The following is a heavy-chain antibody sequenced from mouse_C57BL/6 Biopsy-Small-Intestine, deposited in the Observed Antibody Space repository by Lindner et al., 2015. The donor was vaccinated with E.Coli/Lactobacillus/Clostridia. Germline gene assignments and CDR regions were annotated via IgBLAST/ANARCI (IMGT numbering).Heavy chain of an antibody. D-gene: IGHD3-3*01. CDR3: ARGDPYAMDY. CDR2: IFPGSGST. Sequence: VQLQESGPELVRPGASVKISCKAPGYTFTSHWVQWVRQRPGQGLEWIGEIFPGSGSTYYNEKFKGKATLTVDTSSSTAYMQLSSLTSEDSAVYFCARGDPYAMDYWGQGTSVTVSS. CDR1: GYTFTSHW. J-gene: IGHJ4*01. V-gene: IGHV1-56*01.